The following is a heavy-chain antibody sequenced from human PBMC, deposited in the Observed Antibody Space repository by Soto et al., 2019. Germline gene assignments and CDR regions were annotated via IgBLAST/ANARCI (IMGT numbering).Heavy chain of an antibody. J-gene: IGHJ3*02. CDR1: GFTFSTYG. V-gene: IGHV3-33*01. CDR2: IWSDGNNQ. D-gene: IGHD4-4*01. CDR3: GRGLNTVTTRDAFDI. Sequence: QVRLVESGGGVVQPGRSLRLSCAVSGFTFSTYGMHWVGQAPGKGLEWVAVIWSDGNNQYYADSVKGRFTISRDNSKNIRYPQTISLRAEDMAVYYCGRGLNTVTTRDAFDIWGQGTMVTVSS.